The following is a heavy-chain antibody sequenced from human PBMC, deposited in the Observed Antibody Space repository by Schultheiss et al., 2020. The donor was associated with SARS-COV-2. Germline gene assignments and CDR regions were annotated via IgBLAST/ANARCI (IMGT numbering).Heavy chain of an antibody. CDR1: DGSISSGDYY. D-gene: IGHD3-10*01. Sequence: LRLSCTVSDGSISSGDYYWSWVRQHPGKGLEWIGNIYYSGSTYYNPSLESRVSFSVDASKNHFSLKLYSVTAADTAVYYCARGSLLPLRGDYYYYAMDVWGQGTTVTVAS. V-gene: IGHV4-31*03. CDR2: IYYSGST. J-gene: IGHJ6*02. CDR3: ARGSLLPLRGDYYYYAMDV.